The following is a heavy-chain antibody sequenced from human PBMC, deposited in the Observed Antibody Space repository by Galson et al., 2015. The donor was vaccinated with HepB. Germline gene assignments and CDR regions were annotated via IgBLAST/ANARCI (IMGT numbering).Heavy chain of an antibody. J-gene: IGHJ4*02. CDR1: GFTFGSYA. CDR3: ARAYYYGSGSHTHFDY. CDR2: ISDDGSNK. Sequence: SLRLSCAASGFTFGSYAMHWVRQAPGKGLEWVAVISDDGSNKYYADSVKGRFTISRDNSKNTLYLQMNSLRAEDTAVYYCARAYYYGSGSHTHFDYWGQGTLVTVSS. D-gene: IGHD3-10*01. V-gene: IGHV3-30*04.